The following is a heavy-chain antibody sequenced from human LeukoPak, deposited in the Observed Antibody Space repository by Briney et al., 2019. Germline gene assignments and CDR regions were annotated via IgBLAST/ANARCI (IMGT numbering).Heavy chain of an antibody. CDR1: GFTFSNYA. J-gene: IGHJ6*02. Sequence: GGSLRLSCAASGFTFSNYAIHWVRQAPGKGLEWVAVISYDGSNKYYPDSVKGRFTISRDNPKNTLYLQMNSLRAEDTAVYYCARARDRYGSGPPYYYYGMDVWGQGTTVSVSS. D-gene: IGHD3-10*01. CDR2: ISYDGSNK. V-gene: IGHV3-30*04. CDR3: ARARDRYGSGPPYYYYGMDV.